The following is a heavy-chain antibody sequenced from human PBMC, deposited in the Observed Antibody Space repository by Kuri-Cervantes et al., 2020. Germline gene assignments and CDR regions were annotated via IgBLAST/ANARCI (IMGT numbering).Heavy chain of an antibody. D-gene: IGHD6-13*01. J-gene: IGHJ4*02. Sequence: SETLSLTCTVSGGSISSYYWSWIRQPAGKGLEWIGRIYTCGSTNYNPSLKSRVTMSVDTSKNQFSLKLSSVTAADTAVYYCARHPPYSSPAQGAYDYWGQGTLVTVSS. CDR2: IYTCGST. CDR3: ARHPPYSSPAQGAYDY. V-gene: IGHV4-4*07. CDR1: GGSISSYY.